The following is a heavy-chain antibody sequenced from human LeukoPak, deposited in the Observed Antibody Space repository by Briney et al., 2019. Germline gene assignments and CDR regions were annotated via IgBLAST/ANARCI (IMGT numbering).Heavy chain of an antibody. J-gene: IGHJ4*02. Sequence: SETLSLTCTVSGGSISRYYWSWIRQPPGKGLEWIGYIYYSGSTIYNPSLKSRITISVDTSKNQFSLKLSSVTAADTAVYYCVNGPDYWGQGALVTVSS. CDR2: IYYSGST. CDR3: VNGPDY. CDR1: GGSISRYY. D-gene: IGHD5-24*01. V-gene: IGHV4-59*08.